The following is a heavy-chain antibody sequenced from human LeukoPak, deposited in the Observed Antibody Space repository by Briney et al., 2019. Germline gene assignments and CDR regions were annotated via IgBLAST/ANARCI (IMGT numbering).Heavy chain of an antibody. Sequence: PGGTLRLSCAASGFTFSDYYMSWIRQAPGKGLEWVSYISSSGSTIYYADSVKGRFTISRDNAKNSLYLQMNSLRAEDTAVYYCARAYSYRGCDAFDIWGQGTMVTVSS. CDR1: GFTFSDYY. D-gene: IGHD5-18*01. V-gene: IGHV3-11*04. J-gene: IGHJ3*02. CDR2: ISSSGSTI. CDR3: ARAYSYRGCDAFDI.